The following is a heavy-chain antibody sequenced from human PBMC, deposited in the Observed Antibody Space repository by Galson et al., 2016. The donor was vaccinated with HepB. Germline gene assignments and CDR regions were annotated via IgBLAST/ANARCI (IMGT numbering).Heavy chain of an antibody. V-gene: IGHV3-53*01. Sequence: SLRLSCAASGFIVSSNYMNWVRQPPGKGLEWVSFIHSRGGAYYTHSVKGRFTISTDNSKNTLYLQMNSLRAEDTAIYYCARGGPHNNYFDYWGQGTLVTVSS. CDR3: ARGGPHNNYFDY. CDR1: GFIVSSNY. CDR2: IHSRGGA. J-gene: IGHJ4*02. D-gene: IGHD1-1*01.